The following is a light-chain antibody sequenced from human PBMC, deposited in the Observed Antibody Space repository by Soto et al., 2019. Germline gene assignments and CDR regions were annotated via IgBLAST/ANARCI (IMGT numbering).Light chain of an antibody. V-gene: IGLV2-11*01. CDR2: DVD. J-gene: IGLJ1*01. Sequence: QSVLTQPRSVSGSPGQSVTISCTGSSIQISTYDYVSWYQQYPDKAPNLLVYDVDRRPSGFPDRFSGSKSGNTASLTISGLQIDDEADYFCCAYAGTYVFGSGTKVTVL. CDR3: CAYAGTYV. CDR1: SIQISTYDY.